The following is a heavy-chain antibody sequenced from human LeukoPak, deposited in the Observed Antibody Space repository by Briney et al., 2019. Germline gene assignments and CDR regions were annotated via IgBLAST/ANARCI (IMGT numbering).Heavy chain of an antibody. CDR2: ISSSSSYI. D-gene: IGHD3-22*01. CDR1: GFTLSSYS. V-gene: IGHV3-21*01. CDR3: ARDDYYDSSGYYLIVGGNHALDY. Sequence: GGSLRLSCAASGFTLSSYSMNWVRQAPGKGLEWVSSISSSSSYIYYADSVKGRFTISRDNAKNSLYLQMNSLRAEDTAVYYCARDDYYDSSGYYLIVGGNHALDYWGQGTLVTVSS. J-gene: IGHJ4*02.